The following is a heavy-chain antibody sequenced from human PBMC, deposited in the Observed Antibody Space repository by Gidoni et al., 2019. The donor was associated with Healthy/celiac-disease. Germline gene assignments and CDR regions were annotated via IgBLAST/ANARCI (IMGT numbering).Heavy chain of an antibody. CDR1: GCSISSYY. CDR2: IYYSGST. D-gene: IGHD1-26*01. CDR3: ARVMAPTYYFDY. Sequence: QVQLQESGPGLVKPSETLSLTCTVSGCSISSYYWSWIRQPPGKGLEWIGYIYYSGSTNDNPSLKSRFTISVDTSKNQFSLKLSSATAADTAVYYCARVMAPTYYFDYWGQGTLVTVSS. J-gene: IGHJ4*02. V-gene: IGHV4-59*01.